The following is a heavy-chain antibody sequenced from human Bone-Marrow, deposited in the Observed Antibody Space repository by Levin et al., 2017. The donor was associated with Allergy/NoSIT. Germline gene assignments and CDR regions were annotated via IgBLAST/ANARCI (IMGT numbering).Heavy chain of an antibody. CDR2: ITDSGGSR. CDR3: VRDSSFKTTGTTLGVDYYYGMDV. D-gene: IGHD1-1*01. CDR1: GFTFSTYA. J-gene: IGHJ6*02. V-gene: IGHV3-23*01. Sequence: QAGGSLRLSCAASGFTFSTYAMTWVRQAPGKGLEWVSGITDSGGSRFYANSVRGRFTISRDNSKKTLSLQMNSLSAEDTGVYYCVRDSSFKTTGTTLGVDYYYGMDVWGQGTTVIVSS.